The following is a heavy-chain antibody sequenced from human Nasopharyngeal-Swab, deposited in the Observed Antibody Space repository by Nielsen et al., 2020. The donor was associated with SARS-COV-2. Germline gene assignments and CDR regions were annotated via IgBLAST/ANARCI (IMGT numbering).Heavy chain of an antibody. D-gene: IGHD5-24*01. V-gene: IGHV3-48*03. CDR1: GFTFSSYE. CDR2: ISSSGSTI. CDR3: ARLRRDGYNVRALYFDY. J-gene: IGHJ4*02. Sequence: GESLKISCAASGFTFSSYEMNWVRQAPGKGLEWVSYISSSGSTIYYADSVKGRFTISRDNAKNSLYLQMNSLRAEDTAVYYCARLRRDGYNVRALYFDYWGRGTLVTVSS.